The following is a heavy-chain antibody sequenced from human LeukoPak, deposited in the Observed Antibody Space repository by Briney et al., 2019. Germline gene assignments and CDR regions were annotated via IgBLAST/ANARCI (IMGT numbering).Heavy chain of an antibody. J-gene: IGHJ3*02. CDR2: ISSSSRYI. CDR3: AFSSGWHLGDI. D-gene: IGHD6-19*01. CDR1: GFTFSSYS. V-gene: IGHV3-21*01. Sequence: GGSLRLSCAASGFTFSSYSMNWVRQAPGKGLEWVSSISSSSRYIYYADSVKGRFTISRDNAKNSLYLQMNSLRAEDTAVYYCAFSSGWHLGDIWGQGTMVTVSS.